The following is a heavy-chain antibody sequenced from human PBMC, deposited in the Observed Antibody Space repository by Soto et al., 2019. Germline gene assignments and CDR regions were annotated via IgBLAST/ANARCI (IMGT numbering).Heavy chain of an antibody. V-gene: IGHV4-39*01. CDR2: FYYSEST. J-gene: IGHJ6*02. D-gene: IGHD2-2*01. Sequence: QLQLQESGPGLVKPSETLSLTCTVSGGSISSGPYSWGWIRQPPGEGLEWIGTFYYSESTYYNPSLESRVTRSVGTSKSQFSLKVSSVTVADTAVYYCARLGGYCSSTSCYGYYGIDVWGQGTTVTVSS. CDR3: ARLGGYCSSTSCYGYYGIDV. CDR1: GGSISSGPYS.